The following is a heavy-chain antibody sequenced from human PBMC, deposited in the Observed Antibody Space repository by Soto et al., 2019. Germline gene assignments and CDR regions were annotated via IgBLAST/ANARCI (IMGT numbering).Heavy chain of an antibody. Sequence: ASVKVSCKASGYTFTGYYMNWVRQAPGQRLEWMGWINPDNGNTKSSQKFQDRVIITRDTSASTAYMDLSSLRSEDTAVYYCARGIATGQLDPWGQGTLVTVSS. CDR2: INPDNGNT. D-gene: IGHD2-15*01. CDR3: ARGIATGQLDP. CDR1: GYTFTGYY. J-gene: IGHJ5*02. V-gene: IGHV1-3*01.